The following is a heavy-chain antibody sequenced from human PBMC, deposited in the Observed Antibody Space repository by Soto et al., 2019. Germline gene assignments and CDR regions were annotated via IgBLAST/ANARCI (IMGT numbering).Heavy chain of an antibody. CDR3: ARDRGSGNAFDI. Sequence: GASVKVSCKASGGTFSSYAISWVRQAPGQGLEWMGGIIPIFGTANYAQKFQGRVTITADESTSTAYMELSSLRSEDTAVYYCARDRGSGNAFDIWGQGTMVTVSS. CDR2: IIPIFGTA. CDR1: GGTFSSYA. J-gene: IGHJ3*02. D-gene: IGHD3-10*01. V-gene: IGHV1-69*13.